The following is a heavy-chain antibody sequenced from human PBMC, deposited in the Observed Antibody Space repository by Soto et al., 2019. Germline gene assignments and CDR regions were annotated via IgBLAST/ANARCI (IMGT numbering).Heavy chain of an antibody. Sequence: QVQLQESGPGLVKPSETLSLSCNVSGGSISGHYWSWVRQTPGKGLEWIGYIYYSGSTNYNPSLKSRLTISVDTSKNHFSLRLTSVTAADTAVYYCARGPYYDLIWNYYYMDVWGKGTTVTVS. CDR3: ARGPYYDLIWNYYYMDV. V-gene: IGHV4-59*08. CDR2: IYYSGST. J-gene: IGHJ6*03. D-gene: IGHD3-16*01. CDR1: GGSISGHY.